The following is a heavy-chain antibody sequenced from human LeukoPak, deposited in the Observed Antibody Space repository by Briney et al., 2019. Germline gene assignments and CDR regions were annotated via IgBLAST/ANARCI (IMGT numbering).Heavy chain of an antibody. D-gene: IGHD4-23*01. CDR3: ARGGKGIWFDP. CDR2: ISYDGSNK. Sequence: GGSLRLSCAASGFTFSSYAMHWVRQAPGKGLEWVAVISYDGSNKYYADSVKGRFTISRDNAKNSLYLQMNSLRAEDTAVYYCARGGKGIWFDPWGQGTLVTVSS. V-gene: IGHV3-30*04. CDR1: GFTFSSYA. J-gene: IGHJ5*02.